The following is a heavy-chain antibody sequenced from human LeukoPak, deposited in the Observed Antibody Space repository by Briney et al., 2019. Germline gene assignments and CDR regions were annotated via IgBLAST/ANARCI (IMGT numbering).Heavy chain of an antibody. CDR3: ARAAGIQLWLYYFDY. V-gene: IGHV1-2*02. Sequence: ASVKVSCKASGYTFTGYYMHWVRQAPGQGLEWMGWINPNSGGTNYAQKFQGRVTMTRDTSISTAYMELSRPRSDDTAVYYCARAAGIQLWLYYFDYWGQGTLVTVSS. CDR1: GYTFTGYY. J-gene: IGHJ4*02. D-gene: IGHD5-18*01. CDR2: INPNSGGT.